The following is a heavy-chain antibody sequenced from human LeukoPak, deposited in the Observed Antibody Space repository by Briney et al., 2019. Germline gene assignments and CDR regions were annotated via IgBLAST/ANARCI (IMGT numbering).Heavy chain of an antibody. CDR2: INPNSGGT. Sequence: ASVKVSSKASGYTFTGYYMHWVRQAPGQGLEWMGWINPNSGGTNYAQKFQGRVTMTRDTSISTAYMELSRLRSDDTAVYYCARAVSGTIQFGGFDPWGQGTLVTVSS. D-gene: IGHD2-15*01. J-gene: IGHJ5*02. V-gene: IGHV1-2*02. CDR3: ARAVSGTIQFGGFDP. CDR1: GYTFTGYY.